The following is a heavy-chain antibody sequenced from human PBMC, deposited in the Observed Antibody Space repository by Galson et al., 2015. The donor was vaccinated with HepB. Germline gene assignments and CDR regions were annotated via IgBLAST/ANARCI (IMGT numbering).Heavy chain of an antibody. Sequence: PALVKPTQTLTLTCTFSGLSLSTSGVGVGWIRQPPGKALEWLALIYWNDDKRYSPSLKSRLTITKDTSKNQVVLTMTNMDPVDTATYYCAHRGLRYFDWVLSYETNWFDPWGQGTLVTVSS. CDR1: GLSLSTSGVG. J-gene: IGHJ5*02. D-gene: IGHD3-9*01. V-gene: IGHV2-5*01. CDR2: IYWNDDK. CDR3: AHRGLRYFDWVLSYETNWFDP.